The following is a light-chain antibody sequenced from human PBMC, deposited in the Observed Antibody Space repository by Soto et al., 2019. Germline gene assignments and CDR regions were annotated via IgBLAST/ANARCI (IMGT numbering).Light chain of an antibody. CDR1: QTVTNK. Sequence: EIVMTQSPGTLSVSPGERATLFCWASQTVTNKLAWYQQKPGQAPSLLIYDSSTRATGTPARFSGSGSGTEFTLTISSLQSEDFAVYYCQQYKQWPITFGQGTRLEVK. V-gene: IGKV3-15*01. CDR3: QQYKQWPIT. J-gene: IGKJ5*01. CDR2: DSS.